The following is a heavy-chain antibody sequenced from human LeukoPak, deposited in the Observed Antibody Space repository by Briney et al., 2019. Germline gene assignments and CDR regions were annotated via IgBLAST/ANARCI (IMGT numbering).Heavy chain of an antibody. CDR3: ARTSTRDGYRYFDY. CDR2: ISSSGSTI. CDR1: GFTFSSYE. V-gene: IGHV3-48*03. D-gene: IGHD5-24*01. Sequence: GGSLRLSCAASGFTFSSYEMNWVRQAPGKGLEWVSYISSSGSTIYYADSVKGRFTISRDNAKNSLYLQMNSLRAEDTAVYYCARTSTRDGYRYFDYWGQGTLVTVSS. J-gene: IGHJ4*02.